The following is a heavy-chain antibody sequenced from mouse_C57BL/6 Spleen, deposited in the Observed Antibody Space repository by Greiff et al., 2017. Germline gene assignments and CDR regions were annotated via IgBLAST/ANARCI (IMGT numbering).Heavy chain of an antibody. CDR2: IRNKANGYTT. CDR3: ARSYDYSAWFAY. J-gene: IGHJ3*01. CDR1: GFTFTDYY. V-gene: IGHV7-3*01. D-gene: IGHD2-4*01. Sequence: EVHLVESGGGLVQPGGSLSLSCAASGFTFTDYYMSWVRQPPGKALEWLGFIRNKANGYTTEYSSSVKGRFTISRDNSQIILYLQMHALRAEDSATYYCARSYDYSAWFAYWGQGTLVTVSA.